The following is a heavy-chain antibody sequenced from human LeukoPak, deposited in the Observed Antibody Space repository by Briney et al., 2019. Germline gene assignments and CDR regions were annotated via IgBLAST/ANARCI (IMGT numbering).Heavy chain of an antibody. V-gene: IGHV5-51*01. CDR1: GYSFTSYW. CDR3: ARRGEVVAANYGMDV. Sequence: GESLKISCKGSGYSFTSYWIGWVRQTPGKGLEWMGIIYPGDSDTRYSPSFQGQVTISADKSISTAYLQWSSLKASDTAMYYCARRGEVVAANYGMDVWGQGTTVTVSS. J-gene: IGHJ6*02. CDR2: IYPGDSDT. D-gene: IGHD2-15*01.